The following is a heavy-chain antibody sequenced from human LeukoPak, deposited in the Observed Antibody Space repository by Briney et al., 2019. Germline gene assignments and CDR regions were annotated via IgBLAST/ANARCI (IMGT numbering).Heavy chain of an antibody. J-gene: IGHJ3*02. CDR1: GGSFSGYY. CDR3: ARGRGSGWYKNAFDI. V-gene: IGHV4-34*01. Sequence: PSETLSLTCAVYGGSFSGYYWSWIRQPPGKGLEWIGEINHSGSTNYNPSLKSRVTISVDTSKNQFFLKLSSVTAADTAVYYCARGRGSGWYKNAFDIWGQGTMVTVSS. CDR2: INHSGST. D-gene: IGHD6-19*01.